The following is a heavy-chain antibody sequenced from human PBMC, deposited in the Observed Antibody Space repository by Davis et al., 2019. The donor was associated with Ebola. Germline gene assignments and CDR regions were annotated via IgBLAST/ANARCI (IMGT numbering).Heavy chain of an antibody. CDR1: GFAFRSYA. D-gene: IGHD5-18*01. CDR2: ISGRGGGT. V-gene: IGHV3-23*01. J-gene: IGHJ4*02. CDR3: ATSVDTAMVPSPFDY. Sequence: GESLKISCAASGFAFRSYAMSWVRQPPGKGLEWVSTISGRGGGTYYAAFVKGRSTISRDNSKNTLYLQMNSLRAEDTAVYYCATSVDTAMVPSPFDYWGQGTLVTVSS.